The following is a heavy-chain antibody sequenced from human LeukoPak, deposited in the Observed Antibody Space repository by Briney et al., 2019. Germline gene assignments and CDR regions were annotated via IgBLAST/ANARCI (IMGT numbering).Heavy chain of an antibody. CDR3: ARGPVVTPYYYYYYMDV. J-gene: IGHJ6*03. CDR2: ISHSGST. Sequence: SETLSLTCTVSGYSISSGYYWGWIRQPPGKGLKWIGSISHSGSTNYNPPLKSRVTISVDTSKNQFSLKLSSVAAADTAVYYCARGPVVTPYYYYYYMDVWGKGTTVTVSS. V-gene: IGHV4-38-2*02. CDR1: GYSISSGYY. D-gene: IGHD3-22*01.